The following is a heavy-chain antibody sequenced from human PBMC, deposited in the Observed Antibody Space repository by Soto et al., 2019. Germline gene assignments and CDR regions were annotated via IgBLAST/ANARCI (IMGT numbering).Heavy chain of an antibody. CDR3: ALRLNCGGDCYSGFDY. Sequence: EVQLVQSGAEVKKPGESLKISCKGSGYSFTSYWIGWVRQMPGKGLEWMGIIYPGDSDTRYTPSFQVQVTFSADKSSTTAYLLWSILKASDTAMYYCALRLNCGGDCYSGFDYWGLGTLFTVSS. J-gene: IGHJ4*02. V-gene: IGHV5-51*01. CDR1: GYSFTSYW. CDR2: IYPGDSDT. D-gene: IGHD2-21*02.